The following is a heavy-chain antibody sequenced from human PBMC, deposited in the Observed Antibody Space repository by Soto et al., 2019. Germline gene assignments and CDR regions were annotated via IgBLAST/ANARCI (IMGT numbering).Heavy chain of an antibody. V-gene: IGHV3-49*03. CDR3: TRSFVVVTAIPVPFDY. CDR2: IRSKAYGGTT. J-gene: IGHJ4*02. CDR1: GFTFGDYA. Sequence: GGSLRLSCTASGFTFGDYAMSWFRQAPGKGLEWVGFIRSKAYGGTTEYAASVKGRFTISRDDSKSIAYLQMNSLKTEDTAVYYCTRSFVVVTAIPVPFDYWGQGTLVTVSS. D-gene: IGHD2-21*02.